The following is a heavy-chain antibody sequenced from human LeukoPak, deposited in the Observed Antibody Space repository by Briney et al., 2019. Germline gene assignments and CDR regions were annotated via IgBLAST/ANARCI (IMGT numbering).Heavy chain of an antibody. V-gene: IGHV3-7*01. CDR1: AFTFSSYW. J-gene: IGHJ5*02. D-gene: IGHD2-21*01. CDR3: ARDPFGDNWFDP. Sequence: GGSLRLSCAASAFTFSSYWMSWVRQAPGKGLEWVANIKPDGSEKYYVDSVKGRFTISRDNAKNSLYLQMNSLRAEDTAVYYCARDPFGDNWFDPWGQGTLVTVSS. CDR2: IKPDGSEK.